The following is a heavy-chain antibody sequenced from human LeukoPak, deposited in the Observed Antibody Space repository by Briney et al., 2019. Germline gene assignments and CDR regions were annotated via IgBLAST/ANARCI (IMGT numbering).Heavy chain of an antibody. Sequence: ASVKVFCKASGYTFTGYYMHWVRQAPGQGLEWMGWINPNSGGTNYAQKFQGRVTMTRDTSISTAYMELSRLRSDDTAVYYCARPHRVTMVRGVITHRKNWFDPWGQGTLVTVSS. CDR1: GYTFTGYY. CDR3: ARPHRVTMVRGVITHRKNWFDP. CDR2: INPNSGGT. D-gene: IGHD3-10*01. V-gene: IGHV1-2*02. J-gene: IGHJ5*02.